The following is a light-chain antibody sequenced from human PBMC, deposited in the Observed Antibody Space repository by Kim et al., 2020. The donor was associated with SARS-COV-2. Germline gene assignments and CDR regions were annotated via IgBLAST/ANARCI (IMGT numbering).Light chain of an antibody. J-gene: IGLJ1*01. V-gene: IGLV3-1*01. Sequence: SYELTQPPSVSVFPGQTASLTCSGDKLGDKYASWYQQKSGQSPVLVIYQDNKRPSGIPERFSGSNSGNTATLTISGTQAMDEADYYCQAWDSSPYV. CDR1: KLGDKY. CDR2: QDN. CDR3: QAWDSSPYV.